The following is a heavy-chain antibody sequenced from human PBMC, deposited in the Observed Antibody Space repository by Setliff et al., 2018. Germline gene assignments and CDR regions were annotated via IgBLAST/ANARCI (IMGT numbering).Heavy chain of an antibody. Sequence: VASVKVSCKASGGTFSSYAISWVRQAPGQGLEWMGGIIPIFGTANYAQKFQGRVTITADESTSTAYMELSSLRSEDTAVYYCARDSRGLVPAAIEGSYYYYGMDVWGQGTTGTVS. CDR1: GGTFSSYA. D-gene: IGHD2-2*02. CDR3: ARDSRGLVPAAIEGSYYYYGMDV. J-gene: IGHJ6*02. V-gene: IGHV1-69*13. CDR2: IIPIFGTA.